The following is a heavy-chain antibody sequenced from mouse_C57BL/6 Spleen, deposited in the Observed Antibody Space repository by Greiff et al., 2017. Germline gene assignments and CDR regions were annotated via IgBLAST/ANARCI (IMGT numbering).Heavy chain of an antibody. D-gene: IGHD1-1*01. CDR2: IDPENGDT. J-gene: IGHJ2*01. V-gene: IGHV14-4*01. Sequence: EVQLVESGAELVRPGASVKLSCTASGFNIKDDYMHWVKQRPEQGLEWIGWIDPENGDTEYASKFQGKATITADTSSNTAYLQLSSLTSEDTAVYYCTTKSSSSFDYWGQGTTLTVSS. CDR3: TTKSSSSFDY. CDR1: GFNIKDDY.